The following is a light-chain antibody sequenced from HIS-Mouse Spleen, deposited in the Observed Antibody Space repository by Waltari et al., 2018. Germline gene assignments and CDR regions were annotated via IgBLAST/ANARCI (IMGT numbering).Light chain of an antibody. CDR3: SSYTSSSTYV. J-gene: IGLJ1*01. CDR2: DVS. Sequence: QSALTQPASVSGSHGQSITISCTGTSSDVGGYNYFSWYQQHPGKAPKLMIYDVSNRPSGVSNRFSGSKSGNTASLTISGLQAEDEADYYCSSYTSSSTYVFGTGTKVTVL. CDR1: SSDVGGYNY. V-gene: IGLV2-14*03.